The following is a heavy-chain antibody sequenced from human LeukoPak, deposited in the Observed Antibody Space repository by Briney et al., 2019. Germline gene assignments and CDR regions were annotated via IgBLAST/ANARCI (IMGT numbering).Heavy chain of an antibody. V-gene: IGHV1-2*02. CDR2: INPNSGGT. Sequence: GASVKVSCKASGYTFTGYYMHWVRQAPGQGLEWMGWINPNSGGTNYAQKFQGRVTMTRDTSISTAYMELSRLRSDDTAVYYCARDLEWELPAFDYWGQGTLVTVSS. D-gene: IGHD1-26*01. CDR1: GYTFTGYY. J-gene: IGHJ4*02. CDR3: ARDLEWELPAFDY.